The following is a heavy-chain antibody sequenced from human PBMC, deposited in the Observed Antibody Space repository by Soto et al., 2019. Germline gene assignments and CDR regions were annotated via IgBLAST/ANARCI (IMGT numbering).Heavy chain of an antibody. Sequence: PGGSLRLSCAASGFTFSSYAMSWVRQAPGKGLEWVSAISGSGGSTYYADSVKGRFTISRDNSKNTLYLQMNSLRAEDTAVYYCAKDGYSYGLRNWFDPWGQGTLVTVSS. V-gene: IGHV3-23*01. CDR2: ISGSGGST. J-gene: IGHJ5*02. D-gene: IGHD5-18*01. CDR1: GFTFSSYA. CDR3: AKDGYSYGLRNWFDP.